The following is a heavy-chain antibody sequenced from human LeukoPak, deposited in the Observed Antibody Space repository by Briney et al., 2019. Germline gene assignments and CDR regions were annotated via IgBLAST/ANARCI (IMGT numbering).Heavy chain of an antibody. J-gene: IGHJ4*02. Sequence: GGSLRLSCAASGFTVSTNYMSWVRQAPGKGLEWVSVIYSGGSTYYADSVKGRFTISRDNSKNTLYLQMNSLRAEDTAVYHCARDLVGGSAAICYWGQGTLVTVSS. CDR3: ARDLVGGSAAICY. V-gene: IGHV3-53*01. CDR2: IYSGGST. CDR1: GFTVSTNY. D-gene: IGHD2-2*01.